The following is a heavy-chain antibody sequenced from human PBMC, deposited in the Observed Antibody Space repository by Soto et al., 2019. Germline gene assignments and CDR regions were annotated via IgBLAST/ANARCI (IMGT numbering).Heavy chain of an antibody. J-gene: IGHJ5*01. CDR2: MNPSSGNT. Sequence: GASVKVSCKASGYTFINYDINWGRQATGQGLEWVGWMNPSSGNTRYAQRFQGRLTMTRDSSISTAYMELSSLRSDDTAVYYCARVLSPMYPYPIAAWG. CDR1: GYTFINYD. V-gene: IGHV1-8*02. D-gene: IGHD3-16*01. CDR3: ARVLSPMYPYPIAA.